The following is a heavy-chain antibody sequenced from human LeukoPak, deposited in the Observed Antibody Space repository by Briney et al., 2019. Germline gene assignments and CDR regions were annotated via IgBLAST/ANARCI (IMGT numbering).Heavy chain of an antibody. CDR2: LYYAGNT. CDR3: ARAARLRINLVRLIHAAFDM. J-gene: IGHJ3*02. CDR1: GGSISSNSYD. V-gene: IGHV4-39*02. D-gene: IGHD3-10*01. Sequence: SSETLSLTCTVSGGSISSNSYDWGWIRQPPGKGLEWIGSLYYAGNTFLNPTLDSRVTITVDKSKNQFSLKLRSATAADTAVYYCARAARLRINLVRLIHAAFDMWGQGTMVTVSS.